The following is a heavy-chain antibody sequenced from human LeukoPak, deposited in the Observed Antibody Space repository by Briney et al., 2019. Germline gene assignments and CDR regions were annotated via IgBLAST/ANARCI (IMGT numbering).Heavy chain of an antibody. CDR1: GFTVSTNY. CDR2: IYSGGNT. J-gene: IGHJ4*02. V-gene: IGHV3-53*01. Sequence: GSLRLSCPASGFTVSTNYMSWVRQAPGKGLEWVSLIYSGGNTNYADSVKGRFTISRDNSKNTLYLQMNSLSAEDTAVYYCAILSAQVLLWFGHWGQGTLVTVSS. D-gene: IGHD3-10*01. CDR3: AILSAQVLLWFGH.